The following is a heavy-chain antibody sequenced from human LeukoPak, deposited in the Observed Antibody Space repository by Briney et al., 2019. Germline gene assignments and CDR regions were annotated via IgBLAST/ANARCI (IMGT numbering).Heavy chain of an antibody. Sequence: PGGSLRLSCAASGFTFSSYAMSWVRQAPGKGLEWVASINQDQSAKFYVDSVRGRFTISRDNAQNSLFLQMNSLRAEDTAFYYCAKLLRDVTIYDFWGQGALVTVSS. V-gene: IGHV3-7*01. CDR2: INQDQSAK. D-gene: IGHD4-23*01. CDR1: GFTFSSYA. J-gene: IGHJ4*01. CDR3: AKLLRDVTIYDF.